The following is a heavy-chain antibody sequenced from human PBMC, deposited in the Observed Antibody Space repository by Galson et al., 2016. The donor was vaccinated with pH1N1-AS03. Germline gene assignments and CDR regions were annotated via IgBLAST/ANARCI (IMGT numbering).Heavy chain of an antibody. D-gene: IGHD6-13*01. CDR2: IKSKIDDGTT. CDR3: TQDLGSSWYDGFPWFDP. J-gene: IGHJ5*02. CDR1: GISFSNAW. V-gene: IGHV3-15*01. Sequence: SLRLSCAASGISFSNAWMSWVRQVPGKGLEWVGRIKSKIDDGTTDYAAPVKGRFTISREDTKNTLYLQMKSLKTDNKAVYYCTQDLGSSWYDGFPWFDPWGQGTLVTVSS.